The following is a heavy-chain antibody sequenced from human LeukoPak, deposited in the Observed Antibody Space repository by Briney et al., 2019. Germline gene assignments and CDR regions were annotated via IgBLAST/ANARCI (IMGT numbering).Heavy chain of an antibody. Sequence: SETLSLTCAVYGGSFSGYYWSWIRQPPGKGLEGIGEINHSGSTNYNPSLKSRVTISVDQSKNQYSLTVSSVPAADTAVYYCARSPYYYGSGSFDYWGQGTLVTVSS. D-gene: IGHD3-10*01. CDR2: INHSGST. V-gene: IGHV4-34*01. CDR3: ARSPYYYGSGSFDY. CDR1: GGSFSGYY. J-gene: IGHJ4*02.